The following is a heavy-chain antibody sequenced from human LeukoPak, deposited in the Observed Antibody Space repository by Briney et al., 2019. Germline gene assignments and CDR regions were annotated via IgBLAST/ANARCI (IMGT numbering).Heavy chain of an antibody. V-gene: IGHV4-59*01. J-gene: IGHJ5*02. CDR3: AREHYYDSSGFRFDP. Sequence: PSETLSLTCTVSGGSISSYYWSWIRQPPGKGLEWIGYIYYSGSTNYNPSLKSRVTISVDTSKNQFSLKLSSVTAADTAVYYRAREHYYDSSGFRFDPWGQGTLVTVSS. CDR1: GGSISSYY. CDR2: IYYSGST. D-gene: IGHD3-22*01.